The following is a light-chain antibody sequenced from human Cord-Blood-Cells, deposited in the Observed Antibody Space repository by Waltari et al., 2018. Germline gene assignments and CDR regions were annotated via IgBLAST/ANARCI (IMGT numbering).Light chain of an antibody. CDR2: EGS. CDR1: SSDVGSYNL. CDR3: CSYAGSSTFVV. J-gene: IGLJ1*01. V-gene: IGLV2-23*03. Sequence: QSALTQPASVSGSPGQSITISCTGTSSDVGSYNLVSWYQQHTGKAPKLMIYEGSKRPSGVSNRFSGSKSGNTASLTISGLQAEDEADYYCCSYAGSSTFVVFGTGTKVTVL.